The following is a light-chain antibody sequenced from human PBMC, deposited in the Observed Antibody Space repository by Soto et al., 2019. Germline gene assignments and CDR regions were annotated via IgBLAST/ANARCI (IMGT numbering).Light chain of an antibody. Sequence: QPVLTQSPSASASLGASVKLTCTLSSGHSSYAIAWHQQQPEKGPRYLMKLNSDGSHNKGDGLPDRFSGSSSGAERYLTISSLQSEDEADYYCQTWGTGIVLFGGGTQLTVL. CDR3: QTWGTGIVL. J-gene: IGLJ2*01. CDR1: SGHSSYA. CDR2: LNSDGSH. V-gene: IGLV4-69*01.